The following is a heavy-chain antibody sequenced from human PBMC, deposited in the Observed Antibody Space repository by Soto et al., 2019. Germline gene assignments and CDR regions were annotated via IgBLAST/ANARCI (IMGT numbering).Heavy chain of an antibody. V-gene: IGHV3-64*04. CDR2: ISINGGST. CDR3: ARDSETNGYSYDYFDY. CDR1: GFTFSIYA. Sequence: GGSLRLSSSASGFTFSIYAMHWVRQAPGKGLEYVSSISINGGSTHYADSVKGRFTISRDSSKNTLYLQMNSLRTEDSAVYYCARDSETNGYSYDYFDYWGQGTLVTVSS. J-gene: IGHJ4*02. D-gene: IGHD5-18*01.